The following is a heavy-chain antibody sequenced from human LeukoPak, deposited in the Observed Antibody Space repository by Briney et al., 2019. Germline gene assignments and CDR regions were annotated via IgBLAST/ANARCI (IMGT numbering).Heavy chain of an antibody. V-gene: IGHV3-53*01. CDR2: IYSGGST. J-gene: IGHJ5*02. D-gene: IGHD3-3*01. Sequence: GGSLRLSCAASGFTVSSNYMSWVRQAPGKGLEWVSVIYSGGSTYYADSVKGRFTISRDNSKNTLYLQMNSLRAEDTAVYYCARDDTIFGVVTGIPPFNWFDPWGQGTLVTVSS. CDR3: ARDDTIFGVVTGIPPFNWFDP. CDR1: GFTVSSNY.